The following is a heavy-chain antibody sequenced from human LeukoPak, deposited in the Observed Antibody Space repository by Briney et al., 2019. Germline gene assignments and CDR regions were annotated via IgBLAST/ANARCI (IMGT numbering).Heavy chain of an antibody. V-gene: IGHV3-21*04. CDR3: ARVRPPHSPYYYYMDV. Sequence: GGSLRLSCAASGFTFSSYSMNWVRQAPGKGLEWVSSISSSSSYIYYADSVKGRFTISRDNAKNSLYLQMNSLRAEDTAVYYCARVRPPHSPYYYYMDVWGKGTTVTVSS. CDR2: ISSSSSYI. J-gene: IGHJ6*03. D-gene: IGHD2-21*01. CDR1: GFTFSSYS.